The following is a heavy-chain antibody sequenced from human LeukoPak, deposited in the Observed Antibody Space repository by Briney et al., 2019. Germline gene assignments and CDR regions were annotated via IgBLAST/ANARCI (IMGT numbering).Heavy chain of an antibody. J-gene: IGHJ4*02. V-gene: IGHV1-18*01. CDR3: ARVRYSYGYYFDY. D-gene: IGHD5-18*01. CDR1: GYTFTSYG. CDR2: ISAYNGNT. Sequence: ASVKVSCKASGYTFTSYGISWVRQAPGQGLEWMGWISAYNGNTNYAQKFQGRVTITADESTSTAYMELSSLRSEDTAVYYCARVRYSYGYYFDYWGQGTLVTVSS.